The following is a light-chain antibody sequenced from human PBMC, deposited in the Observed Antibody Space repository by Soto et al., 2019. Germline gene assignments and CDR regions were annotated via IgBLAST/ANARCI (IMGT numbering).Light chain of an antibody. Sequence: DIQMTQSPSTLSASVGDRVTITCRASQSISSWLAWYQQKSGEAPKILIYKASSLESGVPSRFSGSGSGTEFTLTISSLQPDDCATYYCQQYDYYPYTFGQGTKLEIK. V-gene: IGKV1-5*03. CDR2: KAS. CDR3: QQYDYYPYT. J-gene: IGKJ2*01. CDR1: QSISSW.